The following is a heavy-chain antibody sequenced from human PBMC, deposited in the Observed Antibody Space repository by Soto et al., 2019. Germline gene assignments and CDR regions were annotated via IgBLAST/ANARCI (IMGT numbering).Heavy chain of an antibody. CDR3: ALCFERFSGFITGLCGMDV. V-gene: IGHV1-2*02. D-gene: IGHD1-20*01. CDR1: GYTFTGYY. J-gene: IGHJ6*02. Sequence: GASVKVSCKASGYTFTGYYMHWVRQAPGQGLEWMGWINPNSGGTNYAQKFQGRVTMTRDTSISTAYMELSRLRSDDTAVYYCALCFERFSGFITGLCGMDVWGQGTTVTVSS. CDR2: INPNSGGT.